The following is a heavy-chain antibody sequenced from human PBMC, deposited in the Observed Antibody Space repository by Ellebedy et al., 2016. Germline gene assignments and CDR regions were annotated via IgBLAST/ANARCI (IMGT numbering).Heavy chain of an antibody. Sequence: GGSLRLXXAASGFTFDAYAMHWVRQPPGKGLEWVSGITWNSDRMAYVDSVRGRFTISRDNAKKSLYLQMNSLRPEDTALYYCAKDLEGGLEWSQSAFDYWGQGTLVTVSS. CDR3: AKDLEGGLEWSQSAFDY. J-gene: IGHJ4*02. D-gene: IGHD3-3*01. CDR1: GFTFDAYA. CDR2: ITWNSDRM. V-gene: IGHV3-9*01.